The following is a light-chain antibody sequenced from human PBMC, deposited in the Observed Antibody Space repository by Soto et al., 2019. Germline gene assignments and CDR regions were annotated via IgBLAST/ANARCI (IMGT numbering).Light chain of an antibody. V-gene: IGKV1-5*03. Sequence: DIQMTQSPSTLSASVGDRVTITCRASQSISSWLAWYQQKPGKAPKLLIYKASSLESGVPSRFTGSGSGTEFTLTISSLQPDDFATYYYQQYSSFPWTLGQGTQVEIK. CDR1: QSISSW. CDR3: QQYSSFPWT. J-gene: IGKJ1*01. CDR2: KAS.